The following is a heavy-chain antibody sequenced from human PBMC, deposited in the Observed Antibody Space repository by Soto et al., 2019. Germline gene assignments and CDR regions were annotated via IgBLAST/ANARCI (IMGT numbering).Heavy chain of an antibody. V-gene: IGHV3-74*01. Sequence: PGGSLRLSCEASGFVFTNFWMHWVRHVPGKGLVWVARIDTSGHSTNYAESVKGRFTISRDNAKNTVSLQMNSLRGEDTALYYCAKADGQQWLLPHLESWGQGDLVTVSS. CDR1: GFVFTNFW. D-gene: IGHD6-19*01. CDR3: AKADGQQWLLPHLES. CDR2: IDTSGHST. J-gene: IGHJ5*01.